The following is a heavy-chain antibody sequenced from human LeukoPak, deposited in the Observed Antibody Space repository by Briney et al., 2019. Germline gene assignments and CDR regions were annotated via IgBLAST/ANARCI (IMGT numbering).Heavy chain of an antibody. CDR1: GFTFSVYA. J-gene: IGHJ4*01. D-gene: IGHD1-14*01. CDR2: IGSDGDST. Sequence: GGSLRLSCAASGFTFSVYAMNWVRQAPGKGLEHVSTIGSDGDSTYYADSVKDRFTISRDNSKNALYLQMTSLRPEDSAVYYCVSPVFINYWGQGTLVTVSS. CDR3: VSPVFINY. V-gene: IGHV3-64D*06.